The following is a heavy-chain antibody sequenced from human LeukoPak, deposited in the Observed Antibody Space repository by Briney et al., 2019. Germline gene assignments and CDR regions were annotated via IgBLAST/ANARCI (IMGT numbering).Heavy chain of an antibody. Sequence: GGSLRLSCAASGFTFSSYAMGWVRQAPGKGPEWVSSISGSGGHTYFADSVKGQFTISRDNSKTTLDLQMTSLKVETTAVYYCAKGLSGSYSPHWFDPWGQGTLVTVSS. V-gene: IGHV3-23*01. CDR2: ISGSGGHT. CDR3: AKGLSGSYSPHWFDP. D-gene: IGHD1-26*01. J-gene: IGHJ5*02. CDR1: GFTFSSYA.